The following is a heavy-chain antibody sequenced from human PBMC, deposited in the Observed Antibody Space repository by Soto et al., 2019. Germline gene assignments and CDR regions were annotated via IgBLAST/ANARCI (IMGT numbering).Heavy chain of an antibody. CDR1: GGTFSSYA. J-gene: IGHJ6*02. CDR2: IIPIFGTA. Sequence: SVKVSCKASGGTFSSYAISWVRQAPGQGLEWMGGIIPIFGTANYAQKFQGRVTITADESTSTAYMELSSLRSEDTAVYYCARDMGWELSYYYGMDVWGQGATVTVSS. V-gene: IGHV1-69*13. D-gene: IGHD1-26*01. CDR3: ARDMGWELSYYYGMDV.